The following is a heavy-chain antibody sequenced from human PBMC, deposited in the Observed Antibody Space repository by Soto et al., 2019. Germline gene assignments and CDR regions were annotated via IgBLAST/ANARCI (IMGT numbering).Heavy chain of an antibody. CDR3: VKGSQGYRPYYFDT. V-gene: IGHV3-11*01. CDR2: ISTSDSAI. J-gene: IGHJ4*02. D-gene: IGHD3-10*01. CDR1: GFTFSDYY. Sequence: PGGSLRLSCAASGFTFSDYYMSWIRQAPGKGLEWVAYISTSDSAIYYTDSVKGRFTISRDNPKNSLFLQMNSLRAEDTAIYYCVKGSQGYRPYYFDTWGQGTLVTAPQ.